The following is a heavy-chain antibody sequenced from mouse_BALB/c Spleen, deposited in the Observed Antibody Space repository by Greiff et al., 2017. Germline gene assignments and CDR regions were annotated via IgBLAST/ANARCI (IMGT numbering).Heavy chain of an antibody. D-gene: IGHD1-2*01. CDR3: ATPSIHYYGCPFAY. CDR1: GYTFTSYV. CDR2: INPYNDGT. V-gene: IGHV1-14*01. J-gene: IGHJ3*01. Sequence: EVQLQQSGPELVKPGASVKMSCKASGYTFTSYVMHWVKQKPGQGLEWIGYINPYNDGTKYNEKFKGKATLTSDKSSSTAYMELSSLTSEDSAVYYCATPSIHYYGCPFAYWGQGTLVTVSA.